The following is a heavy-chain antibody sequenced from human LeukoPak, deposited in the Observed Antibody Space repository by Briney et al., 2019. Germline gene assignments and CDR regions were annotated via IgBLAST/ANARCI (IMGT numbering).Heavy chain of an antibody. J-gene: IGHJ6*03. Sequence: ASVKVSCKASGYTFTSYDINWVRQATGQGLEWMGWMNPNSGNTGYAQKFQGRVTITRNTSISTAYMELSSLRSEDTAVYYCARLGIAVAGYYYYYMDVWGKGTTVTVSS. CDR2: MNPNSGNT. CDR1: GYTFTSYD. V-gene: IGHV1-8*03. CDR3: ARLGIAVAGYYYYYMDV. D-gene: IGHD6-19*01.